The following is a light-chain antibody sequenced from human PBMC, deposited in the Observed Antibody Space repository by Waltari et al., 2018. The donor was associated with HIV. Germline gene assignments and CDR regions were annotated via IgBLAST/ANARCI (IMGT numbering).Light chain of an antibody. Sequence: SYGLTQPPSVSVSPGQTATITCPGDALPKQSAYWYQQKPGQAPVMVIYKDSERPSGIPERFSGSSSATTVTLTISGVQAEDKADYYCQSSDISGNYWVFGGGTKLTVL. J-gene: IGLJ3*02. CDR3: QSSDISGNYWV. V-gene: IGLV3-25*03. CDR2: KDS. CDR1: ALPKQS.